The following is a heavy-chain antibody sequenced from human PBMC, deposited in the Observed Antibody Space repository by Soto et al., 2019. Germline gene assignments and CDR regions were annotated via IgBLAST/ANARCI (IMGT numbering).Heavy chain of an antibody. V-gene: IGHV4-59*01. Sequence: SETLSLTCTVSGTSISSYYWSWIRQPPGKGLEWIANIHYSGTTNYNPSLASRVTLSVGTSKNQFSLKMTSVTAADRAMYFCARYNSYAIDYWGRGTLVTVSS. CDR2: IHYSGTT. CDR3: ARYNSYAIDY. D-gene: IGHD2-8*01. CDR1: GTSISSYY. J-gene: IGHJ4*02.